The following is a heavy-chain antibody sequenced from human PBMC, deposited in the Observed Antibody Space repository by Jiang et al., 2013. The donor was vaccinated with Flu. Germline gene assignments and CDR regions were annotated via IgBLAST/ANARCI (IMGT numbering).Heavy chain of an antibody. CDR1: GFIFNAYA. CDR3: VREKNVAVKLDY. Sequence: QLVESGGGVVQPGRSLRLSCAASGFIFNAYAMHWVRQAPGKGLEWVAVIPVISYDGNNTYYADSVKGRFTISRDNSKKTVYLQMNSLRADDTGLYYCVREKNVAVKLDYWGQGTPGHRLL. J-gene: IGHJ4*02. CDR2: ISYDGNNT. V-gene: IGHV3-30-3*01. D-gene: IGHD2-2*01.